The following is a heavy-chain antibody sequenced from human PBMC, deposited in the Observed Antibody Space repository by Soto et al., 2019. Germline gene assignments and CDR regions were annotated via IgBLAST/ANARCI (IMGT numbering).Heavy chain of an antibody. D-gene: IGHD4-17*01. J-gene: IGHJ4*02. CDR1: GLTFSSYA. CDR3: AKASGDGKKYYFDY. Sequence: PGGSLMLSCAPSGLTFSSYAMSCVRQALGKGLEWVSAISGSGGSTYYADSVKGRFTISRDNSKNTLYLQMNSLRAEDTAVYYCAKASGDGKKYYFDYWGQGTLVTVSS. V-gene: IGHV3-23*01. CDR2: ISGSGGST.